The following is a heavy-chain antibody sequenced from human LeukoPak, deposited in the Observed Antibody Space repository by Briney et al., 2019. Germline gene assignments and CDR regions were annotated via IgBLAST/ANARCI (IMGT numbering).Heavy chain of an antibody. V-gene: IGHV1-69*06. CDR2: IIPIFGTA. CDR3: AREPTVRGYYYYMDV. Sequence: SVKVSCKASGGTFSSYAISWVRQAPGQGLEWMGGIIPIFGTANYAQKFQGRVTITADKSTSTAYMELSSLRSEDTAVYYCAREPTVRGYYYYMDVWGKGTTVTVSS. D-gene: IGHD3-10*01. J-gene: IGHJ6*03. CDR1: GGTFSSYA.